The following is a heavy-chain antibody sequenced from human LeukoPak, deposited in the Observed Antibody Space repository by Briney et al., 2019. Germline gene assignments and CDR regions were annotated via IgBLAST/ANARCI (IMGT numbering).Heavy chain of an antibody. Sequence: GGSLRLSCAASEFTFSDYSMTWVRQAPGKGLEWVSSISSGSTYTYYADAVKGRFTISRDNAKNSLFLQMNSLRAEDTAVYYCARELRYAYDVLTGYYEYYYYFGLDVWGQGITVTVSS. CDR1: EFTFSDYS. CDR2: ISSGSTYT. CDR3: ARELRYAYDVLTGYYEYYYYFGLDV. J-gene: IGHJ6*02. V-gene: IGHV3-21*01. D-gene: IGHD3-9*01.